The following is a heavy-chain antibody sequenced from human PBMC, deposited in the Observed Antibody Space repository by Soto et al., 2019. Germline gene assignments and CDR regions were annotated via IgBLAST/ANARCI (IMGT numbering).Heavy chain of an antibody. CDR3: ARGRYGDY. D-gene: IGHD1-1*01. Sequence: QVHLVQSGAEVKKPGASVKVSCKGSGYAFTTYGITWVRRAPGQGLEWMGWISAHNGNTHYAQKLQGRVTVTRDTSTSTAYMELRSLRSDDTAVYYCARGRYGDYWGQGALVTVSS. CDR2: ISAHNGNT. V-gene: IGHV1-18*01. CDR1: GYAFTTYG. J-gene: IGHJ4*02.